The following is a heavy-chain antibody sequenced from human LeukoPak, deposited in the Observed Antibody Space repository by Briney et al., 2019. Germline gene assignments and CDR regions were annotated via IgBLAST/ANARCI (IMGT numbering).Heavy chain of an antibody. V-gene: IGHV3-23*01. Sequence: SGGSLRLPCAASGFTFSSYAMSWVRQAPGKGLEWVSAISGSGGSTYYADSVKGRFTISRDNSKNTLYLQMNSLRAEDTAVYYCAKGFAVAGTGYYYYGMDVWGQGTTVTVSS. CDR3: AKGFAVAGTGYYYYGMDV. CDR2: ISGSGGST. J-gene: IGHJ6*02. D-gene: IGHD6-19*01. CDR1: GFTFSSYA.